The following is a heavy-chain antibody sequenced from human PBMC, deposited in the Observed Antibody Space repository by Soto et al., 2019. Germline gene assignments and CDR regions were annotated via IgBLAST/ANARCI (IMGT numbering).Heavy chain of an antibody. V-gene: IGHV1-18*01. D-gene: IGHD1-1*01. J-gene: IGHJ4*02. CDR1: GYTFTSYG. CDR3: ERPLREYSWDDAFDY. Sequence: ASVKVSSKASGYTFTSYGISWVRQAPGQGLEWMGWISAYNGNTNYAQKLQGRVTMTTDTSTSTAYMELRSLRSDDTAVYYCERPLREYSWDDAFDYWGQGTLVTVSS. CDR2: ISAYNGNT.